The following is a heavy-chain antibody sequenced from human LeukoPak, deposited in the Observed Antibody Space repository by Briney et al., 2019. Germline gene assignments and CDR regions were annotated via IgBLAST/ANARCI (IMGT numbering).Heavy chain of an antibody. J-gene: IGHJ5*02. CDR1: GFSLSTSGVG. CDR2: LYWDDDK. Sequence: SGPTLVNPTQTLTLTCTFSGFSLSTSGVGVGWVRQPPGKALEWLALLYWDDDKRYSPSLKSRLTITKDTSKNQVVLTMTNMDPVDTATYYCAHRLAYGSGSTNRFDPWGQGTLVTVSS. V-gene: IGHV2-5*02. CDR3: AHRLAYGSGSTNRFDP. D-gene: IGHD3-10*01.